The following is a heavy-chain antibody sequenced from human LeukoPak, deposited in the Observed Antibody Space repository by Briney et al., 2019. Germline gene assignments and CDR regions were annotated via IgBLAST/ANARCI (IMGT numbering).Heavy chain of an antibody. CDR2: INPNSGGT. CDR3: ARKPLEDYYDSSGYYSHFDY. J-gene: IGHJ4*02. V-gene: IGHV1-2*02. Sequence: ASVKVSCKASGYTFTDYYMHWVRQAPGQGLEWMGWINPNSGGTNYAQKFQGRVTMTRDTSISTAYMELSRLTSDDTAVYYCARKPLEDYYDSSGYYSHFDYWGQGTLVTVSS. D-gene: IGHD3-22*01. CDR1: GYTFTDYY.